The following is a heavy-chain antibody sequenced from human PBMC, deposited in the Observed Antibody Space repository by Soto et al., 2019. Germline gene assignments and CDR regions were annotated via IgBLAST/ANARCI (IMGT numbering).Heavy chain of an antibody. J-gene: IGHJ6*02. CDR2: ITPIFGTA. CDR1: GGTFSSYA. CDR3: ARVGGGDRLYYYYGMDV. V-gene: IGHV1-69*06. Sequence: QVQLVQSGAEVKKPGSSVKVSCKASGGTFSSYAISWVRQAPGQGLEWMGGITPIFGTANYAQKFQGRVTITADKSTSTAYMELRSLRSDDTAVYYCARVGGGDRLYYYYGMDVWGQGTTVTVSS. D-gene: IGHD2-21*02.